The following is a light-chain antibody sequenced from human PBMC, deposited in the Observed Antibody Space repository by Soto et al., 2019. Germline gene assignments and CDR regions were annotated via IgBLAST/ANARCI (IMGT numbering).Light chain of an antibody. CDR1: RGVSSSF. J-gene: IGKJ1*01. Sequence: EIVLTQSPGTLSVSPGERATLSCRASRGVSSSFLALYQQKSGQAPRLLIYHASSRATGIPDRFSGSGSGTDFTLTISRLEPEDFALYFCQQYGSSPWTFGQGTKVEIK. CDR2: HAS. CDR3: QQYGSSPWT. V-gene: IGKV3-20*01.